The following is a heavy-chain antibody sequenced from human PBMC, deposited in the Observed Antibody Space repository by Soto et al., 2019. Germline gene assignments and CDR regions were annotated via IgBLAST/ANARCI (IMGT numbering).Heavy chain of an antibody. CDR2: LYNSGST. CDR3: ARMYNSGYYRPEGDYYSYVMDV. Sequence: KASETLSLTCTVSGDSISDYYWSWIRQPAGKGLEWIGRLYNSGSTKSNPSLKSRVTMSADTSKNQLSLSLRSVTAADTAIYYCARMYNSGYYRPEGDYYSYVMDVWGQGTMVTVSS. CDR1: GDSISDYY. D-gene: IGHD3-22*01. V-gene: IGHV4-4*07. J-gene: IGHJ6*02.